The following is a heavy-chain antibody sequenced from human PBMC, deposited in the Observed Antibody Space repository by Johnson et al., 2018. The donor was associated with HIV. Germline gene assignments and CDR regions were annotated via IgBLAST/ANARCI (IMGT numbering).Heavy chain of an antibody. Sequence: QVQLVESGGNLVQPGGSLRLSCAASGFTFSSYAMHWVRQAPGKGLEWVAVISYDGSNKYYADSVKGRFTISRDNSKNTLYLQMNSLRAEDTAVYYCANLGYSSSWDYDGFDICGQGTMVTVSS. J-gene: IGHJ3*02. CDR1: GFTFSSYA. CDR3: ANLGYSSSWDYDGFDI. CDR2: ISYDGSNK. V-gene: IGHV3-30-3*01. D-gene: IGHD6-13*01.